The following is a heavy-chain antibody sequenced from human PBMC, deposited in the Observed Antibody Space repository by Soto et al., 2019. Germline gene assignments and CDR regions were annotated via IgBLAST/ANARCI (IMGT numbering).Heavy chain of an antibody. CDR3: ARFNVPAAILGAFDL. J-gene: IGHJ3*01. CDR1: GYTFSTYG. CDR2: INPFKGDT. D-gene: IGHD2-2*02. V-gene: IGHV1-18*01. Sequence: QVQLVQAGAEMKKPGASVKFSCKASGYTFSTYGITWVRHAPGQGLDWMGWINPFKGDTNSAARFQDRDTMTTDTSTRTACRELGSLRSDGPAIYYCARFNVPAAILGAFDLWGQGTLLTVSS.